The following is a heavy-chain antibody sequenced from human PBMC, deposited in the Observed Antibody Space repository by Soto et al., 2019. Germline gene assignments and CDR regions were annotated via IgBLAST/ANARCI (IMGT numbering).Heavy chain of an antibody. V-gene: IGHV3-7*03. CDR3: VRELGLAY. D-gene: IGHD7-27*01. Sequence: GGSLRLSCAASGFTLSNYWMTWVRQAPGKGLEWVANINKDGRQKNYVDSVKGRFTIARDNCQNSLSLQINSLRVEDTAVYYCVRELGLAYWGQGALVTVSS. CDR1: GFTLSNYW. CDR2: INKDGRQK. J-gene: IGHJ4*02.